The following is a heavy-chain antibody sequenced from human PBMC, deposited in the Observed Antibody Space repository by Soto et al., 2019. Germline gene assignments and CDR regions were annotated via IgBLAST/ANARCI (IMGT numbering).Heavy chain of an antibody. D-gene: IGHD3-10*01. J-gene: IGHJ6*02. CDR2: ISYDGSNK. CDR1: GFTFSSYG. V-gene: IGHV3-30*03. Sequence: QVQLVESGGGVVQPGRSLRLSCAASGFTFSSYGMHWVRQAPGKGLEWVAVISYDGSNKYYADSVKGRFTISRDNSKNTLYLQMNRLRAEDTAVYYCARVLWFGELPRTLMDVWGQGTTVTVSS. CDR3: ARVLWFGELPRTLMDV.